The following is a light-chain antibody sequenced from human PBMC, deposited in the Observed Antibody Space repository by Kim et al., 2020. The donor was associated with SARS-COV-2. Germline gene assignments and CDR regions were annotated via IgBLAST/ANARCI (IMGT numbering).Light chain of an antibody. J-gene: IGKJ2*02. CDR1: QSVYSY. CDR3: QQRSNWRWT. CDR2: DAS. Sequence: SLSPGERATLSCRASQSVYSYLAWYQQKPGQAPRLLNYDASNRATGIPARFSGSGYGTDFTLTISSLEPEDFAVYYCQQRSNWRWTFGQGTKLEI. V-gene: IGKV3-11*01.